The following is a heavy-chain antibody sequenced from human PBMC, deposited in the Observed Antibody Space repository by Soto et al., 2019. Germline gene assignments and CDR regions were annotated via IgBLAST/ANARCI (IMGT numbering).Heavy chain of an antibody. Sequence: QVQPVQSGAEVKKPGSSVKVSCKAPGGTFSSYAISWVRQAPGQGLEWMGGIIPIFGTAKYAQKCQGRVTITAEESTSTGYMELSSLRSEDTAVYYCARSQGGSSSLDIYYYYYYGMDVWGQGTTVTVSS. D-gene: IGHD2-15*01. CDR3: ARSQGGSSSLDIYYYYYYGMDV. J-gene: IGHJ6*02. V-gene: IGHV1-69*01. CDR1: GGTFSSYA. CDR2: IIPIFGTA.